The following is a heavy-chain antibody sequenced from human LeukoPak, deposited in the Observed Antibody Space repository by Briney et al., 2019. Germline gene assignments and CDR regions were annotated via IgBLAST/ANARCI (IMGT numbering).Heavy chain of an antibody. V-gene: IGHV4-34*01. CDR1: GGSFSGYY. D-gene: IGHD2-2*01. J-gene: IGHJ6*02. CDR3: ARRENRAHCSSTTPCYYYYGMDV. CDR2: INHSGST. Sequence: SETLSLTCAVYGGSFSGYYWSWNRQPPGKGLEWIGEINHSGSTNYNPSLKSRVTISVDTSKNQFSLKLSSVTAADTAVYYCARRENRAHCSSTTPCYYYYGMDVWGQGTTVTVSS.